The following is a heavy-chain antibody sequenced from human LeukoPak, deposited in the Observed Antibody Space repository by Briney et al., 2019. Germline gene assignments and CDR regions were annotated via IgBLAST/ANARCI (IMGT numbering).Heavy chain of an antibody. V-gene: IGHV4-31*03. J-gene: IGHJ4*02. CDR3: VRVPTNTWHQFDY. CDR2: IYYSGST. CDR1: GGSISSGGYY. Sequence: KPSETLSLTRTVSGGSISSGGYYRSWIRQHPGKGLEWIGYIYYSGSTYYNPSLKSRVTISVDTSKNQFSLKLSSVTAADTAVYYCVRVPTNTWHQFDYWGQGTLVTVSS.